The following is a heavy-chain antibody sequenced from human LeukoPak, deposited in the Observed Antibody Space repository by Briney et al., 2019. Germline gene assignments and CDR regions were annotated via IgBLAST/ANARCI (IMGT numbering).Heavy chain of an antibody. CDR3: AGTLWFGELLPIDY. D-gene: IGHD3-10*01. Sequence: GGSLRLFHAASGFTVSINYMRWVRQAPGKRLEGVSIMYSGWHTTYAASVKAPFTISGHNSKNTLYLQMNRLRVEDTAVYYCAGTLWFGELLPIDYWGQGTLVTVSS. CDR2: MYSGWHT. J-gene: IGHJ4*02. V-gene: IGHV3-53*04. CDR1: GFTVSINY.